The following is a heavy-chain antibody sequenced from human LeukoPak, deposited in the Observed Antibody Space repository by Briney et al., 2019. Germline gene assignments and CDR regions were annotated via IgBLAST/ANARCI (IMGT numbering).Heavy chain of an antibody. J-gene: IGHJ3*02. CDR3: ATTPWFGELLYPDDAFDI. CDR2: IYHSGST. CDR1: GYSISSGYY. Sequence: SETLSLTCTVSGYSISSGYYWGWIRQPPGKELEWIGSIYHSGSTYYNPSLKSRVTISVDTSKNQFSLKLSSVTAADTAVYYCATTPWFGELLYPDDAFDIWGQGTMVTVSS. V-gene: IGHV4-38-2*02. D-gene: IGHD3-10*01.